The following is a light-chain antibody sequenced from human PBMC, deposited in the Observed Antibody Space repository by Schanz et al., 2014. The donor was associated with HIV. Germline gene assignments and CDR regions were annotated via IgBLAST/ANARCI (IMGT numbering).Light chain of an antibody. Sequence: QSVLTQPASVSGSPGQSITISCTGTSSDVGGYNYVSWYQQHPGKAPKLMIYDVSIRPSGVSNRFSASKSGNTASLTISGLQAEDEAEYFCSSYTTSNTHVFGSGTKLTVL. CDR3: SSYTTSNTHV. J-gene: IGLJ1*01. CDR1: SSDVGGYNY. CDR2: DVS. V-gene: IGLV2-14*03.